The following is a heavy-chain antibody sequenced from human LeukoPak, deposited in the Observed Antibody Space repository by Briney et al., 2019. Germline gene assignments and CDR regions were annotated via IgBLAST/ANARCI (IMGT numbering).Heavy chain of an antibody. Sequence: ASVKVSCKASGYTFTDYYMHWVRQAPGQGLEWMGWINPNSGGTKYAQKFQGRVTMTRDTSINIAYMELSRLRSEDTAVYYCARESIDSNYRYYMDVWGKGTTVTVSS. CDR3: ARESIDSNYRYYMDV. CDR2: INPNSGGT. J-gene: IGHJ6*03. D-gene: IGHD4-11*01. V-gene: IGHV1-2*02. CDR1: GYTFTDYY.